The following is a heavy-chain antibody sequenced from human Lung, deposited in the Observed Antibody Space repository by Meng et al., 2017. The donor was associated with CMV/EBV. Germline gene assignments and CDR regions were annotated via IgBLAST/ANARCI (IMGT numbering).Heavy chain of an antibody. Sequence: ESLKISCAASGFTFSSYSMNWVRQAPGKGLEWVSSISSSSSYIYYADSVKGRFTISRDNAKNSLYLQMNSLRAEDTAVYYCARDNSYGDEYYFDYWDQGTXVTVSS. CDR3: ARDNSYGDEYYFDY. D-gene: IGHD5-18*01. V-gene: IGHV3-21*01. CDR1: GFTFSSYS. J-gene: IGHJ4*02. CDR2: ISSSSSYI.